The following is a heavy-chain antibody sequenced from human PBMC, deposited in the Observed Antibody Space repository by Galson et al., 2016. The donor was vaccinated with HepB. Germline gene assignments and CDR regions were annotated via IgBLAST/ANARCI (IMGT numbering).Heavy chain of an antibody. J-gene: IGHJ4*02. V-gene: IGHV6-1*01. CDR3: ARDPEYSNSIFDY. Sequence: CAISGDSVSSNSAAWNWFRQSPSRGLEWLGRTYYRSKWYNHYAVSVKSRITINADTSKNQFSLQLNSVTPEDTAVYYCARDPEYSNSIFDYWGQGTLVTVSS. CDR1: GDSVSSNSAA. CDR2: TYYRSKWYN. D-gene: IGHD6-6*01.